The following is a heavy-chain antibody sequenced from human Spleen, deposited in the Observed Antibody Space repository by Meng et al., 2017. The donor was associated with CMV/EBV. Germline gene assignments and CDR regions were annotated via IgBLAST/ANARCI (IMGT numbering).Heavy chain of an antibody. CDR3: ARFTTIYNWYFDL. CDR2: IYPGDSDT. CDR1: GYSFTSYW. Sequence: GESLKISCKGSGYSFTSYWIGWVRQMPGKGLELMGIIYPGDSDTRYSPSFQGQVTISADKSSSTAYLQWSSLKASDTAMYYCARFTTIYNWYFDLWGRGTLVTVSS. D-gene: IGHD5-24*01. J-gene: IGHJ2*01. V-gene: IGHV5-51*01.